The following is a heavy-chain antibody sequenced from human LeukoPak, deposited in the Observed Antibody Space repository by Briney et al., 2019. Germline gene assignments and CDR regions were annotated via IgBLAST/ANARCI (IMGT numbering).Heavy chain of an antibody. D-gene: IGHD5-12*01. CDR1: GASISGYF. CDR2: IYSSGTN. V-gene: IGHV4-4*07. CDR3: ARRRKLAATGDAFDV. Sequence: SETLSLTCTVSGASISGYFWSWVRQPAGKGLEWIGRIYSSGTNNYNPSLKSRVTLSLDTSKNHFSLNLTSVTAADTAVYYCARRRKLAATGDAFDVWGQGTVVTVSS. J-gene: IGHJ3*01.